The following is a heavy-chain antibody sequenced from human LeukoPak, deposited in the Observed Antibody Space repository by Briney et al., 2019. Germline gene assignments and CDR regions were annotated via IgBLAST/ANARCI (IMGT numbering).Heavy chain of an antibody. CDR1: GFTVSSNY. Sequence: PGGSLRLSCAASGFTVSSNYMSWVRQAPGKGLEWVSVIYSGGSTYYADSVKGRFTISRGNSKNTLYLQMNSLRAEDTAVYYCARGLKGRSSWFDPWGQGTLVTVSS. CDR2: IYSGGST. V-gene: IGHV3-53*01. CDR3: ARGLKGRSSWFDP. J-gene: IGHJ5*02.